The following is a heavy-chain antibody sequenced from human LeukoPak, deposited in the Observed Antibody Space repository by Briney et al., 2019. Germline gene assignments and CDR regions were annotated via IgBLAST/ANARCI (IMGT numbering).Heavy chain of an antibody. CDR3: ARGGGSIDY. Sequence: PSETLSLTCTVSGGSISSYYWSWIRQPPGKGLEWIGYIFYSGSANYNPSLKSRVTISVDTSKNQFSLKLSSVTAADTAVYYCARGGGSIDYWGQGTLVTVSS. D-gene: IGHD2-15*01. V-gene: IGHV4-59*01. CDR2: IFYSGSA. J-gene: IGHJ4*02. CDR1: GGSISSYY.